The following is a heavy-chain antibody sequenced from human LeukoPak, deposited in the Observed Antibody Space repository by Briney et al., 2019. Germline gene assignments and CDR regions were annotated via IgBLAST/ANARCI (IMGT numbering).Heavy chain of an antibody. CDR1: GFTFSSYG. J-gene: IGHJ4*02. Sequence: GGSLRLSCAASGFTFSSYGMHWVRHAPGKGLEWVAFKRYDGSNKYYGDSVKGRFTISRDNSKNTLYLQMNSLRAEDTAVYYCAKDRYSGYDYLDYWGQGTLVTVSS. CDR2: KRYDGSNK. D-gene: IGHD5-12*01. CDR3: AKDRYSGYDYLDY. V-gene: IGHV3-30*02.